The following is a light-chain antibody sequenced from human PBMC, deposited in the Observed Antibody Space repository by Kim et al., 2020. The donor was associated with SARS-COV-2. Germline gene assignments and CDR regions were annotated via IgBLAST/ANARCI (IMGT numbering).Light chain of an antibody. CDR3: QQFNTYPHL. CDR1: QGIGSA. J-gene: IGKJ4*01. V-gene: IGKV1-13*02. Sequence: AVQLTQSPSSLSASVGDRLTISCRASQGIGSALAWYQQKPGKAPKLLIYDASTLESGVPSRFSGSGSGTDFTLSISSLQPEDFATYYCQQFNTYPHLFGGGTKVDIK. CDR2: DAS.